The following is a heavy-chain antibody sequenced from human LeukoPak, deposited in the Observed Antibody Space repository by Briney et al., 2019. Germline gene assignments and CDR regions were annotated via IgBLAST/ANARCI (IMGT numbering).Heavy chain of an antibody. CDR1: GGSISTYC. D-gene: IGHD5-18*01. J-gene: IGHJ4*02. V-gene: IGHV4-4*07. CDR3: ARDRSGYSEYYFDY. CDR2: IYPSGST. Sequence: PSEPLSLTCTVSGGSISTYCWSWIRQPAGKGLEWIGRIYPSGSTFYNPSLKSRVTISIDKSKNQLFLNLTSVTAADTALYYCARDRSGYSEYYFDYWGQGSLVTVSS.